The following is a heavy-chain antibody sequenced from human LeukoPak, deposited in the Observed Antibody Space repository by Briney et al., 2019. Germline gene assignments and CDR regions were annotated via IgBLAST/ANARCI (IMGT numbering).Heavy chain of an antibody. V-gene: IGHV1-2*02. CDR2: INPNSGGT. CDR1: GYTFTSYY. D-gene: IGHD3-10*01. Sequence: ASVKVSCKASGYTFTSYYMHWVRQAPGQGLEWMGWINPNSGGTNYAQKFQGGVTMTRDTSISTAYMELSRLRSDDTAVYYCARVVDYYGSGAAGGYWGQGTLVTVSS. CDR3: ARVVDYYGSGAAGGY. J-gene: IGHJ4*02.